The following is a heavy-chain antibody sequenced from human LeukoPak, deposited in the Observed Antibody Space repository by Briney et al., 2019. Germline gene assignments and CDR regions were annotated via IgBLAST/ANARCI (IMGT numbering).Heavy chain of an antibody. Sequence: ASVKVSCKVSGYTLTELSMHWVRQAPGKGLGWMGGFDPEDGETIYAQKFQGRVTMTEDTSTETAYMELSSLRSEDTAVYYCATEVREMEIYYYYYMDVWGKGTTVTVSS. CDR3: ATEVREMEIYYYYYMDV. CDR2: FDPEDGET. CDR1: GYTLTELS. J-gene: IGHJ6*03. V-gene: IGHV1-24*01. D-gene: IGHD5-24*01.